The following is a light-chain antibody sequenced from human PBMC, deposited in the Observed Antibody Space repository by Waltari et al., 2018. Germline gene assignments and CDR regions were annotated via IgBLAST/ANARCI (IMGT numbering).Light chain of an antibody. Sequence: DIQMTQSPSTLSASVGDRVTITCRASQSISSWLAWYQQKPGKAPKLLIYDVSSLESGVPSRFSGSGSGTEFTLTISSLQPDDFATYYCQESYSSPPSTFGQGTKVDIK. CDR3: QESYSSPPST. CDR1: QSISSW. J-gene: IGKJ1*01. CDR2: DVS. V-gene: IGKV1-5*01.